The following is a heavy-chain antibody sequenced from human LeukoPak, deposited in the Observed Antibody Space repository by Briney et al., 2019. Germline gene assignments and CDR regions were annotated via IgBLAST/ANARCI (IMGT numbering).Heavy chain of an antibody. J-gene: IGHJ4*02. Sequence: PGGSLRLSCAASGFTFSSYAMSWVRQAPGKGLEWVSAISGSGGSTYCADSVKGRFTISRDNSKNTLYLQMNSLRAEDTAVYYCAKDLAGPRAGDYVDYWGQGTLVTVSS. V-gene: IGHV3-23*01. CDR2: ISGSGGST. CDR1: GFTFSSYA. CDR3: AKDLAGPRAGDYVDY. D-gene: IGHD6-19*01.